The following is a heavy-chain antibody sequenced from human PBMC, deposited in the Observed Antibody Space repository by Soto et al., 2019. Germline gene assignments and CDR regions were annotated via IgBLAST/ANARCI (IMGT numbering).Heavy chain of an antibody. CDR1: GGTFSSYT. CDR2: IIPILGIA. Sequence: QVQLVQSGAEVKKPGSSVKVSCKASGGTFSSYTISWVRQAPGQGLEWMGRIIPILGIANYAQKFQGRGTMTADKTTSTAYMERSSLRSEDTAVEYCARAGRYGDSPGGDYWGQGTLVTVSS. D-gene: IGHD4-17*01. V-gene: IGHV1-69*02. J-gene: IGHJ4*02. CDR3: ARAGRYGDSPGGDY.